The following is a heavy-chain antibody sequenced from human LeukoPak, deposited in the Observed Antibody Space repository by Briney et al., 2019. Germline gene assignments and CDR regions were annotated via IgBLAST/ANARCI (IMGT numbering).Heavy chain of an antibody. D-gene: IGHD3-9*01. CDR3: ARAYDILTGFNDY. J-gene: IGHJ4*02. CDR2: ISYDGSNK. Sequence: RGSLRLSCAASGFTFSSYAMHWVRQAPGKGLEWVAVISYDGSNKYYADSVKGRFTISRDNSKNSLYLQMNSLRAEDTAVYYCARAYDILTGFNDYWGQGTLVTVSS. V-gene: IGHV3-30-3*01. CDR1: GFTFSSYA.